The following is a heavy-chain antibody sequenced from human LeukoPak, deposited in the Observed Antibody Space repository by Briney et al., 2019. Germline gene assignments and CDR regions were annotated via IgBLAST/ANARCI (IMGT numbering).Heavy chain of an antibody. Sequence: GGSLRLSCAMSGSTFSIYSLNWVRQAPGKGPVWVSRINNDGSGTTYADSVKGRFTISRDDAKNTLYLQMNSLRAEDTAVYYCVRGGESTWSWGQGTLVTVSS. CDR2: INNDGSGT. J-gene: IGHJ5*02. CDR3: VRGGESTWS. V-gene: IGHV3-74*01. D-gene: IGHD2-15*01. CDR1: GSTFSIYS.